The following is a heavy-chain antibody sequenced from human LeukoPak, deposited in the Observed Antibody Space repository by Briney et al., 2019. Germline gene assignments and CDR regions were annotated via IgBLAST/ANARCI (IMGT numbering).Heavy chain of an antibody. D-gene: IGHD5-12*01. J-gene: IGHJ4*02. V-gene: IGHV1-8*01. Sequence: ASVKVPCKASGYTFTSYDINWVRQAPGQGLEWMGWMNPKSGNTGYARKFQGRVTMTMSTSVGTAYMELSSLRSEDTAVYYCARGSTVDKVAVPLKYWGQGTLVSVSS. CDR2: MNPKSGNT. CDR3: ARGSTVDKVAVPLKY. CDR1: GYTFTSYD.